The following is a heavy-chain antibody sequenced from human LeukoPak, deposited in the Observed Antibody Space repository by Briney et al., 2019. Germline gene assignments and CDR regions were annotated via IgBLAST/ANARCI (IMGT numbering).Heavy chain of an antibody. CDR1: GGSISSSSYY. Sequence: SETLSLTCTVSGGSISSSSYYWGWIRQPPGKGLEWIGSIYYSGSTYYNPSLKSRVTISVDTSKNQFSLKLSSVTAADTAVYYCARHHKSHGPYYYDSSGYRNPFDYWGQGTLVTVSS. CDR2: IYYSGST. J-gene: IGHJ4*02. CDR3: ARHHKSHGPYYYDSSGYRNPFDY. V-gene: IGHV4-39*01. D-gene: IGHD3-22*01.